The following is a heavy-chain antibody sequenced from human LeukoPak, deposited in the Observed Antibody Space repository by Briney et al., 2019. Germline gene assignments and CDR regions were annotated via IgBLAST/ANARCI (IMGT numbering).Heavy chain of an antibody. D-gene: IGHD5-18*01. V-gene: IGHV3-21*01. Sequence: GSLSLSCAASGFPFSSYSMNWVRQAPGKGLEWVSSISSSSSYIYYADSVKGRFTISRDNAKNSLYLQMNSLRAEDTAVYYCARDSPYSYGSFDYWGQGTLVTVSS. CDR2: ISSSSSYI. CDR3: ARDSPYSYGSFDY. CDR1: GFPFSSYS. J-gene: IGHJ4*02.